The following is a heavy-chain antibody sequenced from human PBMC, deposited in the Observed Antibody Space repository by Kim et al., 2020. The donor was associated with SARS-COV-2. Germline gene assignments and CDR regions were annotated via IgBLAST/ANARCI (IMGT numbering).Heavy chain of an antibody. V-gene: IGHV1-69*06. Sequence: SVKVSCKASGGTFSSYAISWVRQAPGQGLEWMGGIIPIFGTSHYAQKFQGRVTIIADKSTSTAYMELSSLTSEDTAVYYCARDAPAVAGTYWYFDLWGRGTLVTVSS. D-gene: IGHD6-19*01. CDR2: IIPIFGTS. CDR3: ARDAPAVAGTYWYFDL. J-gene: IGHJ2*01. CDR1: GGTFSSYA.